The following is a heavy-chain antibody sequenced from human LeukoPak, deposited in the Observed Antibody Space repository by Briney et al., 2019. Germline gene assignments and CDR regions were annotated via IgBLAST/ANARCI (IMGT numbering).Heavy chain of an antibody. CDR3: ARDDSPHDYGGNSLYFDY. CDR2: IIPILGIA. D-gene: IGHD4-23*01. Sequence: SVKVSCKASGGTFSSYAISWVRPAPGQGLEWMGRIIPILGIANYAQKFQGRVTITADKSTSTAYMELGSLRSEDTAVYYCARDDSPHDYGGNSLYFDYWGQGTLVTVSS. CDR1: GGTFSSYA. J-gene: IGHJ4*02. V-gene: IGHV1-69*04.